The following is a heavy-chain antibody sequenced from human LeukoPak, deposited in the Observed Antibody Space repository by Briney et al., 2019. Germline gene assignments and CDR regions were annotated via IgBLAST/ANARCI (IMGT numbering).Heavy chain of an antibody. D-gene: IGHD3-10*01. J-gene: IGHJ5*02. Sequence: SETLSLTCTVSGGSIISGSKYWGWIRQAPGTGLEWIGSIYYSGTTYYNPSLKSRVTMSVDTSKNQFSLNLISLTAADTAVYYCAREGPITMVRGVIIENWFDPWGQGTLVTVSS. CDR2: IYYSGTT. CDR3: AREGPITMVRGVIIENWFDP. CDR1: GGSIISGSKY. V-gene: IGHV4-39*07.